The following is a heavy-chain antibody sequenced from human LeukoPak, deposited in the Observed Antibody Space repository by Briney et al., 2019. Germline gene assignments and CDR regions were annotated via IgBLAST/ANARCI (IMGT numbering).Heavy chain of an antibody. Sequence: GESLKISCKGSGYSFTSYCICWVRHMPGKGLGWMAIIYTGDSDTRHRPSFQGQVTISADKSESTAYLQWSSLKASDTAMYYCARLMFEYSSSSGRDYWGQETRVSVSS. CDR2: IYTGDSDT. J-gene: IGHJ4*02. V-gene: IGHV5-51*01. CDR1: GYSFTSYC. D-gene: IGHD6-6*01. CDR3: ARLMFEYSSSSGRDY.